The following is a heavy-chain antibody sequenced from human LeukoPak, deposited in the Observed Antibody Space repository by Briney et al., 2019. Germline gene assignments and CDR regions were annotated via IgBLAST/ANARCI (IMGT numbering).Heavy chain of an antibody. CDR2: IIPIFGTA. CDR3: AREFVLYGSTLYYFDY. J-gene: IGHJ4*02. V-gene: IGHV1-69*13. D-gene: IGHD2-8*01. CDR1: GGTFSSYA. Sequence: SVKVSCKASGGTFSSYAISWVRQAPGQGLEWMGGIIPIFGTANYAQKFRGRVTITADESTSTAYMELSSLRSEDTAVYYCAREFVLYGSTLYYFDYWGQGTLVTVSS.